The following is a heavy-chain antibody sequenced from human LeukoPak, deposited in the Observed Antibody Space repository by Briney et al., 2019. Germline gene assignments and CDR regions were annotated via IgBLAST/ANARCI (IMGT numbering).Heavy chain of an antibody. CDR1: GFTFSSYW. D-gene: IGHD6-13*01. Sequence: GGSLRLSCAASGFTFSSYWMHWVRQAPGKGLVWVSRINTDGSSTSYADSVKGRFTISRDNAKNTLYLQMNSLRAEDTAVYYCARDRSSSWYYYYGMDVWGQGTTVTVSS. CDR3: ARDRSSSWYYYYGMDV. V-gene: IGHV3-74*01. J-gene: IGHJ6*02. CDR2: INTDGSST.